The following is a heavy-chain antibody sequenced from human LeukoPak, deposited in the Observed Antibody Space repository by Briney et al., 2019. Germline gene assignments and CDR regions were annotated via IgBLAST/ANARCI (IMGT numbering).Heavy chain of an antibody. D-gene: IGHD1-14*01. CDR1: GFTFSAYW. Sequence: PGGSLRLSCAASGFTFSAYWMHWVRQAPGKGLEWLADIRQDGDQTYYADSVKGRFTISRDNAKNSLYLQLNSLRAEDTAVYYCAEDLASTGALDLWGQGTLVTVSS. CDR3: AEDLASTGALDL. CDR2: IRQDGDQT. V-gene: IGHV3-7*01. J-gene: IGHJ4*02.